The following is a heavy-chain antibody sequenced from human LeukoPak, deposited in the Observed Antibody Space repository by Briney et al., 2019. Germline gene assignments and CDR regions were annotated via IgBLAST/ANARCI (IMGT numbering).Heavy chain of an antibody. CDR3: ARDMSGGWYAADY. J-gene: IGHJ4*02. CDR1: GFTFSNYA. Sequence: GGSLRPSCAASGFTFSNYAMNWVRQAPGKGLEWVSYISSRSSSTNYADSVKGRFTVSRDNAKNSLHLQMNSLRVEDTAVYYCARDMSGGWYAADYWGQGTLVTVSA. CDR2: ISSRSSST. D-gene: IGHD6-13*01. V-gene: IGHV3-48*04.